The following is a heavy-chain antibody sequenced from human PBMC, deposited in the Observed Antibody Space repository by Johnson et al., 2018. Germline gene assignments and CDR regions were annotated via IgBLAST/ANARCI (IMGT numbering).Heavy chain of an antibody. J-gene: IGHJ6*04. CDR3: ARDSRSSGLYYYDDRDV. CDR1: GFTFSSYS. V-gene: IGHV3-21*01. Sequence: VQLVESGGGLVKPGGSLRLSCAASGFTFSSYSMNWVRQAPGKGLEWVSSISSSSNYISYADSVKGRFTISRDNAKNSLYLQRNRLRAEDTAVYYCARDSRSSGLYYYDDRDVWGKGTTVTVSS. CDR2: ISSSSNYI. D-gene: IGHD6-6*01.